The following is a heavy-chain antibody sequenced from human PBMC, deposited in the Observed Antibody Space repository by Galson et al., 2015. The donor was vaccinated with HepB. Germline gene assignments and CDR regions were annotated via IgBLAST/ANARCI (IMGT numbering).Heavy chain of an antibody. Sequence: SLRLSCAASGFTFSDYYMSWIRQAPGKGLEWVSYISSSSSYTNYADSVKGRFTISRGNAKNSLYLQMNSLRAEDTAVYYCARLYPAAGNPGDYYFDYWGQGTLVTVSS. V-gene: IGHV3-11*06. CDR3: ARLYPAAGNPGDYYFDY. J-gene: IGHJ4*02. CDR2: ISSSSSYT. D-gene: IGHD6-13*01. CDR1: GFTFSDYY.